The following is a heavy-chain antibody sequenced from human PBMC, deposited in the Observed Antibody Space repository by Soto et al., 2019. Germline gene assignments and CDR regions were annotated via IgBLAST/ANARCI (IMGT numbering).Heavy chain of an antibody. CDR2: ISSSSSYI. V-gene: IGHV3-21*01. D-gene: IGHD6-6*01. CDR3: ARDLAAARRIDY. Sequence: GESLKISCAASGFTFSSYSMNWVRQAPGKGLEWVSSISSSSSYIYYADSVKGRFTISRDNAKNSLYLQMNSLRAEDTAVYYCARDLAAARRIDYWGQGTLVTVSS. J-gene: IGHJ4*02. CDR1: GFTFSSYS.